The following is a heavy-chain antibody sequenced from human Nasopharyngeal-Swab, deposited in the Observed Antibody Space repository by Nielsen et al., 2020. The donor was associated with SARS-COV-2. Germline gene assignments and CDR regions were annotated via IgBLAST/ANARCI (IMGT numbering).Heavy chain of an antibody. V-gene: IGHV4-34*01. Sequence: SETLSPTCAVYGGSFSGYYWSWIRQPPGKGLEWIGEINHSGSTNYNPSLKSRVTISVDTSKNQFSLKLSSVTAADTAVYYCARVPGDFYFDYWGQGTLVTVSS. CDR2: INHSGST. CDR1: GGSFSGYY. D-gene: IGHD4-17*01. J-gene: IGHJ4*02. CDR3: ARVPGDFYFDY.